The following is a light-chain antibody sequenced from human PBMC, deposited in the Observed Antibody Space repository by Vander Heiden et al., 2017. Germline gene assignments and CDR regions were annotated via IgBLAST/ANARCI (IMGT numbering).Light chain of an antibody. CDR1: RSGKTY. CDR2: AAS. V-gene: IGKV1-39*01. J-gene: IGKJ1*01. CDR3: QQSYKTPTT. Sequence: DIQMTQSPYYLSASVGDGVTITCRASRSGKTYLNCYQQKPGKAPKLLISAASNLQSGVSSRFSGSGSGTEFTLTISSLQPEDFATYLCQQSYKTPTTFVQGTKVEIK.